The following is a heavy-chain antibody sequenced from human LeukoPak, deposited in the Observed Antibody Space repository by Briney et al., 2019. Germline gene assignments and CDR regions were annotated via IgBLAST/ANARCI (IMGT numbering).Heavy chain of an antibody. CDR3: ARRPYSGNDYFDS. Sequence: SETLSLTCTVSGGSISSSNYYWGWIRQPPGKGLEWIGSIFYTGATYYSPSLKSRVTISVDTSRNQFSLRLTSVIAADTAVYYCARRPYSGNDYFDSWGQGTLVTVSS. CDR1: GGSISSSNYY. D-gene: IGHD5-12*01. J-gene: IGHJ4*02. V-gene: IGHV4-39*01. CDR2: IFYTGAT.